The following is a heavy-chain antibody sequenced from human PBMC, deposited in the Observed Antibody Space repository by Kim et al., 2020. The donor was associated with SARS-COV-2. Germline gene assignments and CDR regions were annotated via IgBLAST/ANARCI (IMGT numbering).Heavy chain of an antibody. Sequence: GGSLRLSCAASGFTFSSYGMHWVRQAPGKGLEWVAVISYDGSNKYYAYSVKGRFTISRDNSKNTLYLQMNSLRAEDTAVYYCAKTYYYGSGSYSYFDYWGQGTLVTVSS. CDR2: ISYDGSNK. CDR3: AKTYYYGSGSYSYFDY. D-gene: IGHD3-10*01. CDR1: GFTFSSYG. V-gene: IGHV3-30*18. J-gene: IGHJ4*02.